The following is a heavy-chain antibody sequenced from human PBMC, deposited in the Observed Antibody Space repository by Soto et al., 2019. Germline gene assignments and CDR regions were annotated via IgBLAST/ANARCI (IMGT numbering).Heavy chain of an antibody. J-gene: IGHJ4*02. D-gene: IGHD2-2*01. Sequence: GGSLRLSCAASGFTFSSYGMHWVRQAPGKGLEWVAVIWSDGTTKYYADSVQGRFTISRDSSTNTLYLQMTSLRAEDTAVYYCARDHCSSTSCHSFDHWGPGTLVTVSS. V-gene: IGHV3-33*01. CDR1: GFTFSSYG. CDR3: ARDHCSSTSCHSFDH. CDR2: IWSDGTTK.